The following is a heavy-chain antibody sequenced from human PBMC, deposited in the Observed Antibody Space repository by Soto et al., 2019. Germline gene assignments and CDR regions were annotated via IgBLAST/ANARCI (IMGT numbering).Heavy chain of an antibody. CDR1: GYSFTSYW. D-gene: IGHD6-13*01. CDR3: ARLRIPYCVAAAGTMGDAFDI. CDR2: IYPGESDT. J-gene: IGHJ3*02. Sequence: GESLKISCKGSGYSFTSYWIGWVRQMPGEGLEWMGIIYPGESDTRYSPSFQGQVTISGDKSISTAYLQWSSLKASDPAMYYCARLRIPYCVAAAGTMGDAFDIWGQGTMVTVSS. V-gene: IGHV5-51*01.